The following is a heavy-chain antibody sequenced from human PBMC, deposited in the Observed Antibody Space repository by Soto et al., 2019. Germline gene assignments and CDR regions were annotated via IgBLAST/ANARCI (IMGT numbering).Heavy chain of an antibody. CDR1: GFSLSTSGVG. D-gene: IGHD3-10*01. CDR2: IYWDDDK. V-gene: IGHV2-5*02. CDR3: AHIYGSGRYYKAYYFDY. Sequence: SGPTLVNPTQTLTLTCTFSGFSLSTSGVGVGWIRQPPGKALEWLALIYWDDDKRYSPSLKSRLTITKDTSKNQVVLTMTNMDPVDTATYYCAHIYGSGRYYKAYYFDYWGQGTLVTVSS. J-gene: IGHJ4*02.